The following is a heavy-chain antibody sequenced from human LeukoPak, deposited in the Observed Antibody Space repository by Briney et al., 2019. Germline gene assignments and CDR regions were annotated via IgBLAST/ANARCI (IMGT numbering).Heavy chain of an antibody. Sequence: ASVKVSCKVSGYTLTELSMHWVRQAPGKGLEWMGGFDPEDGETIYAQKFQGRVTMTEDTSTDTAYMELSSLRSEDTAVYYCASPLFGGVIVRHDYWGQGTLVTVSS. CDR2: FDPEDGET. V-gene: IGHV1-24*01. J-gene: IGHJ4*02. D-gene: IGHD3-16*02. CDR1: GYTLTELS. CDR3: ASPLFGGVIVRHDY.